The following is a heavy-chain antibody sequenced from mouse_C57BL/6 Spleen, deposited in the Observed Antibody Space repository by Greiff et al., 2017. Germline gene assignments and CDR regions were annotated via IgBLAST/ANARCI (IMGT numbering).Heavy chain of an antibody. D-gene: IGHD1-1*01. CDR1: GYTFTGYE. CDR3: TRGGATVAYAMDY. CDR2: IDPGTGGT. Sequence: QVQLQQSGAELVRPGASVTLSCKASGYTFTGYEMNWVKQTPVHGLEWIGAIDPGTGGTAYNQKFKGKAILTADKSSSTAYMELRSLTSEDSAVYYCTRGGATVAYAMDYWGEGTSVTVSS. J-gene: IGHJ4*01. V-gene: IGHV1-15*01.